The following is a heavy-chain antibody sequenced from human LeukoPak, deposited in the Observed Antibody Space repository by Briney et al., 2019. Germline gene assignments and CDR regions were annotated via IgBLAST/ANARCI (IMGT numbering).Heavy chain of an antibody. CDR2: IWYDGSNK. D-gene: IGHD3-10*01. J-gene: IGHJ4*02. Sequence: PGGSLRLSCAASGFTFSSYGMHWVRQAPGKGLEWVAVIWYDGSNKYYADSVKGRFTISRDNAKNSLHLQMNSLRAEDTAVYYCARFAKGYGSGDIDYWGQGTLVTVSS. V-gene: IGHV3-33*01. CDR3: ARFAKGYGSGDIDY. CDR1: GFTFSSYG.